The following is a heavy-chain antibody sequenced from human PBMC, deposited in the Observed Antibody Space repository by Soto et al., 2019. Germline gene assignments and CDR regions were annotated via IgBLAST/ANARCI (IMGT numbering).Heavy chain of an antibody. V-gene: IGHV3-30*18. D-gene: IGHD2-15*01. CDR2: ISYDGSNK. J-gene: IGHJ6*02. CDR1: GFTFSSYG. Sequence: QVQLVASGGGVVQPGRSLRLSCAASGFTFSSYGMHWVRQAPGKGLEWVAVISYDGSNKYYADSVKGRFTISRDNSKNTLYLQMNSLRAEDTAVYYCAKEVGYCSGGSCSPNYYYYGMDVWGQGTTVTVSS. CDR3: AKEVGYCSGGSCSPNYYYYGMDV.